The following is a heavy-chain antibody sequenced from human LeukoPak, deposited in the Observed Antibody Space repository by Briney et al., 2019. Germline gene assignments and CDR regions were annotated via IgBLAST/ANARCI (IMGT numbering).Heavy chain of an antibody. CDR2: ISSNGGST. Sequence: GGSLRLSCAASGFTFSSYAMHWVRQAPGKGLEYVSAISSNGGSTYYANSVKGRFTISRDNSKNTLYLQMGSLRAEDMAVYYCARDQSGSYRHYYYYYYMDVWGKGTTVTVSS. V-gene: IGHV3-64*01. J-gene: IGHJ6*03. CDR3: ARDQSGSYRHYYYYYYMDV. CDR1: GFTFSSYA. D-gene: IGHD1-26*01.